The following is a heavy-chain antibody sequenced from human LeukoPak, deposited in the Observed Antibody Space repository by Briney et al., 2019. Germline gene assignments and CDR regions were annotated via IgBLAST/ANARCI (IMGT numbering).Heavy chain of an antibody. CDR1: GFTFSSYG. V-gene: IGHV3-30*18. J-gene: IGHJ4*02. D-gene: IGHD5-24*01. CDR3: AKGVGDGYNSDDY. CDR2: ISYDGSNK. Sequence: GGSLRLSCAASGFTFSSYGMHWVRQAPGKGLEWVAVISYDGSNKYYADSVKGRFTISRDNSKNTLYLQMNSLRAEDTAVYYCAKGVGDGYNSDDYWGQGTLVTVSP.